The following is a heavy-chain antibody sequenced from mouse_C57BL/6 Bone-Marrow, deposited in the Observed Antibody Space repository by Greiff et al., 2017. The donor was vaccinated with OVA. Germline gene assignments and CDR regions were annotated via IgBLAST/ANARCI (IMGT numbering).Heavy chain of an antibody. V-gene: IGHV1-54*01. Sequence: VQLVESGAELVRPGTSVKVSCKASGYAFTNYLIEWVKQRPGQGLEWIGVINPGSGGTNYNEKFKGKATLTADKSSSTAYMQLSSLTSEDSAVYFCAIDSSGRGDYWGQGTSVTVSS. CDR2: INPGSGGT. CDR3: AIDSSGRGDY. D-gene: IGHD3-2*02. J-gene: IGHJ4*01. CDR1: GYAFTNYL.